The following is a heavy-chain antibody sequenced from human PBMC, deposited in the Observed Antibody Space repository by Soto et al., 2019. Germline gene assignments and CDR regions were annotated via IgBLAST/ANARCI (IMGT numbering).Heavy chain of an antibody. J-gene: IGHJ4*02. CDR1: GYRITSYW. CDR3: ARRFCSGATCSYYFDY. V-gene: IGHV5-51*01. Sequence: HGESLKISCKGSGYRITSYWIGWVRQMPGKGLEWMGIIYPGDSDARYSPSFQGQVTISVDKSISTVYLQWSSLKASDTAMYYCARRFCSGATCSYYFDYWGQGTLVTVSS. D-gene: IGHD2-2*01. CDR2: IYPGDSDA.